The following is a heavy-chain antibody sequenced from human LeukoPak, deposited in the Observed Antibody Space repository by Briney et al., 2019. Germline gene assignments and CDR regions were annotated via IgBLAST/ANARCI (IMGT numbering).Heavy chain of an antibody. Sequence: ASVKVSCKASGYTFTSYGITWVRQAPGQGLEWMGWISAYNGNTNYAQKLQGRVTMTTDTSTSTAYMELRSLRSDDTAVYYCARTAVVVISNWFDPWGQGTLVTVSS. V-gene: IGHV1-18*01. CDR3: ARTAVVVISNWFDP. CDR2: ISAYNGNT. J-gene: IGHJ5*02. CDR1: GYTFTSYG. D-gene: IGHD3-22*01.